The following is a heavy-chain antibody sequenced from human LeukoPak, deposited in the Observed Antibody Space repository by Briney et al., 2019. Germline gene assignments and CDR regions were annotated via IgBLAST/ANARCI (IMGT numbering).Heavy chain of an antibody. V-gene: IGHV3-64*01. Sequence: GGSLRLSCAASGFTFSSYAMHWVRQAPGKGLEYVSAISSNGGSTYYANSVKGRFTISRDNSKNTLYLQMGSLRAEDMAVYYCARARVAIAPFDCWGQGTLVTVSS. CDR2: ISSNGGST. D-gene: IGHD3-3*01. CDR3: ARARVAIAPFDC. J-gene: IGHJ4*02. CDR1: GFTFSSYA.